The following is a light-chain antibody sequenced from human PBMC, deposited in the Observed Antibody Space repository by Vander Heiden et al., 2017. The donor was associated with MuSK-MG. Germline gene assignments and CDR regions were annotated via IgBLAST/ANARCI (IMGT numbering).Light chain of an antibody. Sequence: EIVLTQSPGTLSLSPGQRAILSCRASQSVSSSYLAWYQQKPGQAPRLLIYGASSRATGIPDRFSGSGSGTDFTLTISRLEPEDFAVYYCQQNGSSPPWTFGQGTKVEIK. CDR1: QSVSSSY. CDR2: GAS. J-gene: IGKJ1*01. V-gene: IGKV3-20*01. CDR3: QQNGSSPPWT.